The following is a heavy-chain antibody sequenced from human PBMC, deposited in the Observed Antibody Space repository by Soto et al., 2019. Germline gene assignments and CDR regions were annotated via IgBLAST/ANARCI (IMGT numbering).Heavy chain of an antibody. J-gene: IGHJ5*02. D-gene: IGHD3-22*01. CDR2: IYYSGST. CDR1: GGSISSGCYY. V-gene: IGHV4-31*03. CDR3: ARAGTPYYYDSRGYYKTRGNWFDP. Sequence: QVQLQESGPGLVKPSQTLSLTCTVSGGSISSGCYYWSWIRQHPGKGLEWIGYIYYSGSTYYNPSIKIRVTISVDTSKNQFSLKLSSVTAADTAVYYCARAGTPYYYDSRGYYKTRGNWFDPWGQGTLVTVSS.